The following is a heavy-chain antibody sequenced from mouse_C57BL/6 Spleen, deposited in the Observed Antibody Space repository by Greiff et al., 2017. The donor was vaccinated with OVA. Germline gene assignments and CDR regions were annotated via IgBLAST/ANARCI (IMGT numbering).Heavy chain of an antibody. Sequence: QVQLKESGAELVRPGASVKLSCKASGYTFTDYYINWVKQRPGQGLEWIARIYPGSGNTYYNEKFKGKATLTAEKSSSTAYMQLSSLTSEDSAVYFCARVLKLTGNAMDDWGQGTSVTVSS. CDR3: ARVLKLTGNAMDD. CDR2: IYPGSGNT. V-gene: IGHV1-76*01. CDR1: GYTFTDYY. D-gene: IGHD4-1*01. J-gene: IGHJ4*01.